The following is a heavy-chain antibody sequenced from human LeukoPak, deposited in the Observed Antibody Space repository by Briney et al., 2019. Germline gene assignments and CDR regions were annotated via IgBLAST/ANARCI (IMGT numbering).Heavy chain of an antibody. J-gene: IGHJ4*02. V-gene: IGHV3-33*01. CDR3: ARGLGIAAAGVDY. D-gene: IGHD6-13*01. CDR1: GFTFSSYG. CDR2: IWYDGSNK. Sequence: GRSLRLSCAASGFTFSSYGMHWVRQAPGKGLEWVAVIWYDGSNKHYADSVKGRFTISRDNSKNTLYLQMNSLRAEDTAVYYCARGLGIAAAGVDYWGQGTLVTVSS.